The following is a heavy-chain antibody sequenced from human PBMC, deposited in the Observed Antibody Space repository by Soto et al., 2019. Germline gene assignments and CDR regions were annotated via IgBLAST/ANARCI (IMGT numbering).Heavy chain of an antibody. J-gene: IGHJ6*02. CDR2: INAGNGNT. CDR3: AREGGGYYDSSGYYYYYYGMDV. CDR1: GYTFTSYA. V-gene: IGHV1-3*01. Sequence: PSVKVSCKASGYTFTSYAMHWVRQAPGQRLEWMGWINAGNGNTKYSQKFQGRVTITRDTSASTAYMELSSLRSEDTAVYYCAREGGGYYDSSGYYYYYYGMDVWGQGTTVTVSS. D-gene: IGHD3-22*01.